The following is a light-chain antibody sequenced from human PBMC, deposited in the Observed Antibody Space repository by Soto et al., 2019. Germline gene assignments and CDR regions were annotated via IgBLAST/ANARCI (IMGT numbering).Light chain of an antibody. CDR2: GAS. CDR3: QQYNNWPPWT. V-gene: IGKV3-15*01. CDR1: QSVSSN. J-gene: IGKJ1*01. Sequence: EIVMTQSPATLSVSPGERATISCRASQSVSSNSAWYQQKPGQAPRLLIYGASTRATGIPARFSGSGSGTEFTLTISSLQSEDFAVYYCQQYNNWPPWTFGQGTKVEIK.